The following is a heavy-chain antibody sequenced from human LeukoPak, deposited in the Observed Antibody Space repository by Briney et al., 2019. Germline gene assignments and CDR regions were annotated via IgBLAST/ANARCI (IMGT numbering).Heavy chain of an antibody. V-gene: IGHV3-64D*09. CDR1: GFPFSSYA. J-gene: IGHJ6*02. D-gene: IGHD2-15*01. Sequence: AGGSVRLSCSASGFPFSSYAMHWVRQAPGKGLEYVSAISDSGGSTYYADSVKGRFTISRDNSKNTLYLQMSSLRAEDTAVYFCVRGYSFGPYGMDVWGQRTTVTVSS. CDR2: ISDSGGST. CDR3: VRGYSFGPYGMDV.